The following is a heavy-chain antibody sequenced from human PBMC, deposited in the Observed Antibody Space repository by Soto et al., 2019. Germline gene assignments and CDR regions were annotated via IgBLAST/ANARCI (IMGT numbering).Heavy chain of an antibody. CDR3: ARQKDILTGYYNYYYYYGMDV. J-gene: IGHJ6*02. V-gene: IGHV5-51*01. D-gene: IGHD3-9*01. Sequence: MGIIYPGDSDTRYSPSFQGQVTISADKSISTAYLQWSSLKASDTAMYYCARQKDILTGYYNYYYYYGMDVWGQGTTVTVSS. CDR2: IYPGDSDT.